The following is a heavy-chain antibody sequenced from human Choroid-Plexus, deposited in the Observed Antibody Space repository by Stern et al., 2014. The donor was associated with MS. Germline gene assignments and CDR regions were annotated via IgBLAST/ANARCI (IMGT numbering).Heavy chain of an antibody. CDR2: VSYDVSNK. J-gene: IGHJ5*02. Sequence: QVQLVESGGGVVQPGRPLRLSCVASGFTFGSCAMHWVRQAPGKGLEWVAGVSYDVSNKYYADSVKGRFTISRDNSQNTLYMQMSSLRPEDTAVYYCAKDRHYLTYFFDHWGQGSLVTVSS. CDR1: GFTFGSCA. CDR3: AKDRHYLTYFFDH. V-gene: IGHV3-30*18. D-gene: IGHD2/OR15-2a*01.